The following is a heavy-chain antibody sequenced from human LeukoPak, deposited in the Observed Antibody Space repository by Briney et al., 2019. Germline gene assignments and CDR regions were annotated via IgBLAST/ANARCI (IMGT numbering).Heavy chain of an antibody. CDR2: INPSGGST. J-gene: IGHJ4*02. CDR3: ASTYCSGGSCYSGRVFNY. D-gene: IGHD2-15*01. CDR1: GYTFTSYY. V-gene: IGHV1-46*01. Sequence: GASVKVSCKASGYTFTSYYMHWVRQAPGQGLEWMGIINPSGGSTSYAQKFQGRVTMTRDMSTSTVYMELSSLRSEDTAVYYCASTYCSGGSCYSGRVFNYWGQGTLVTVSS.